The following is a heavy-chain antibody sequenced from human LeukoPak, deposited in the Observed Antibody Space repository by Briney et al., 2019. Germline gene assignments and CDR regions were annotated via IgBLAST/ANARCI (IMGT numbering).Heavy chain of an antibody. V-gene: IGHV1-69*05. CDR3: ARGPLYSSSWSRGLDY. D-gene: IGHD6-13*01. CDR1: GGTFSSYA. J-gene: IGHJ4*02. Sequence: ASVKVSCKSSGGTFSSYAISWVRQAPGQGLEWMGGIIPIFGTANYAQKFQGRVTITTDESTSTAYMELSSLRSEDTAVYYCARGPLYSSSWSRGLDYWGQGTLVTVSS. CDR2: IIPIFGTA.